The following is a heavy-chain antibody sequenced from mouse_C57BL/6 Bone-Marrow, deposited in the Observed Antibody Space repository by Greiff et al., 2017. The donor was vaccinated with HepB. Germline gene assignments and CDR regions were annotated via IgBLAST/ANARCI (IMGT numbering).Heavy chain of an antibody. V-gene: IGHV1-64*01. CDR3: ARSNYGYGKGGGYFDY. J-gene: IGHJ2*01. Sequence: QVQLKQPGAELVKPGASVKLSCKASGYTFTSYWMHWVKQRPGQGLEWIGMIHPNSGSTNYNAKFKSKATLTVDKSSSTAYMQRSSLTSDDSAVYYCARSNYGYGKGGGYFDYWGQGTTLTVSS. CDR1: GYTFTSYW. CDR2: IHPNSGST. D-gene: IGHD2-2*01.